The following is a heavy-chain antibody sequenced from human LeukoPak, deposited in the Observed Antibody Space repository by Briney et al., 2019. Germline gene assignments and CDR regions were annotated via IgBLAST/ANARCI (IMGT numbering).Heavy chain of an antibody. D-gene: IGHD3-10*01. CDR3: ARHSLWFGEFYFDY. J-gene: IGHJ4*02. CDR2: INHSGST. Sequence: PSETLSLTCAVYGGSFSGYYWSWIRQPPGKGLEWIGEINHSGSTNYNPSLKSRVTISVDTSKNQFSLKLSSVTAADTAVYYCARHSLWFGEFYFDYWGQGTLVTVSS. CDR1: GGSFSGYY. V-gene: IGHV4-34*01.